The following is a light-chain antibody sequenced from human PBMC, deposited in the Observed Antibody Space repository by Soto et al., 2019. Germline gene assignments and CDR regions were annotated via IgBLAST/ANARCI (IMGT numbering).Light chain of an antibody. J-gene: IGKJ2*01. Sequence: EIVMTQSPVTLSVSPGERATLSCRASQSINSDLAWYQQKPGQAPRLLIYGASTRATDIPARISGSGSGTDFTLTISSLQSEDVAGYYCQQYNKWPPQYTFGEGTKLEIK. CDR1: QSINSD. CDR2: GAS. CDR3: QQYNKWPPQYT. V-gene: IGKV3-15*01.